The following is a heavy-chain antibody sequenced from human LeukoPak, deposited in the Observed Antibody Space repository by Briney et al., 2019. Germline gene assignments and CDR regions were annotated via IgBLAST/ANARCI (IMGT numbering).Heavy chain of an antibody. J-gene: IGHJ5*02. CDR2: INHSGST. Sequence: PSETLSLTCAVYGGSFSGYYWSWIRQPPGKGLEWIGEINHSGSTNHNPSLKSRVTISVDTSKNQFSLKLSSVTAADTAVYYCARGRRGWFGGINWFDPWGQGTLVTVSS. CDR3: ARGRRGWFGGINWFDP. V-gene: IGHV4-34*01. D-gene: IGHD3-10*01. CDR1: GGSFSGYY.